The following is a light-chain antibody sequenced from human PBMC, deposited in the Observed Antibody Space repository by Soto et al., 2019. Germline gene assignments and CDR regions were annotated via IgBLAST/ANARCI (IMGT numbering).Light chain of an antibody. CDR1: QSVSSSF. Sequence: EIVLTQPPGTLSLSPGESATLSCRASQSVSSSFLAWYQHKAGQAPRLLIYGASRRATGIPDRFSGSGSGTDFTLTISRLEPEDFAVYYCQQYVSSPWAFGQGTKVDIK. J-gene: IGKJ1*01. CDR2: GAS. CDR3: QQYVSSPWA. V-gene: IGKV3-20*01.